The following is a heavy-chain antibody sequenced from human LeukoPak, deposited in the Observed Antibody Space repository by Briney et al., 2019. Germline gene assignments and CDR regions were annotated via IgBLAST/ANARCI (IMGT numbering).Heavy chain of an antibody. D-gene: IGHD4-23*01. J-gene: IGHJ6*03. CDR2: INHSGST. Sequence: SETLSLTCAVYGGSFSGYYWSWIRQPPGKGLEWIGEINHSGSTNYNPSLKSRVTISVDTSKNQFSLKLSSVTAADTAVYYCASGGGNGYDYYYYMDVWGKGTTVTVSS. CDR1: GGSFSGYY. CDR3: ASGGGNGYDYYYYMDV. V-gene: IGHV4-34*01.